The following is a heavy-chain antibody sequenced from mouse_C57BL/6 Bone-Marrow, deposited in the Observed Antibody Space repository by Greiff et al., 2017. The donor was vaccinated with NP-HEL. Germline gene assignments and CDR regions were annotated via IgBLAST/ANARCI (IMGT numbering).Heavy chain of an antibody. V-gene: IGHV7-3*01. CDR3: AREGYSNPYYFDY. CDR1: GFTFTDYY. D-gene: IGHD2-5*01. J-gene: IGHJ2*01. Sequence: EVMLVESGGGLVQPGGSLSLSCAASGFTFTDYYMSWVRQPPGKALEWLGFIRNKANGYTTEYSASVKCRFTISRDNSQSILYLQMNALRAEDSATYYCAREGYSNPYYFDYWGQGTTLTVSS. CDR2: IRNKANGYTT.